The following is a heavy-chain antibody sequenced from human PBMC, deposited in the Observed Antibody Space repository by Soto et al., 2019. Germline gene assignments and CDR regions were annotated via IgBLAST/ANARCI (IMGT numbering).Heavy chain of an antibody. CDR1: GFTFRNYG. V-gene: IGHV3-48*01. J-gene: IGHJ3*01. D-gene: IGHD3-22*01. CDR2: IGIGSSTK. Sequence: PGGSLRLSCAASGFTFRNYGMNWGRQAPGKGLEWVSYIGIGSSTKYYADSVKGRFTISRDNAKNSLYLQMNSLRAEDTAVYYCARDQLYYNDISGRPLNAFDVWGQGTMVTVSS. CDR3: ARDQLYYNDISGRPLNAFDV.